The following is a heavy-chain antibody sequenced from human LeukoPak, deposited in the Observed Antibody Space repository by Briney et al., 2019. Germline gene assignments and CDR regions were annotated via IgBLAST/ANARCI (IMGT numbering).Heavy chain of an antibody. CDR1: GGTFSSYA. CDR3: ARHPGIAVAGFDY. V-gene: IGHV1-69*04. Sequence: SVKVSCKASGGTFSSYAISWVRQAPGQGLEWMGRIIPILGIANYAQKSQGRVTITADKSTSTAYMELSSLRSEDTAVYYCARHPGIAVAGFDYWGQGTLVTVSS. J-gene: IGHJ4*02. D-gene: IGHD6-19*01. CDR2: IIPILGIA.